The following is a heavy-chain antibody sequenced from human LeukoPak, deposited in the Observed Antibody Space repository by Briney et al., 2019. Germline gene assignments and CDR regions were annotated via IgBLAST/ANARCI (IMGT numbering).Heavy chain of an antibody. CDR2: IKQDGSEK. V-gene: IGHV3-7*03. J-gene: IGHJ4*02. D-gene: IGHD2-2*01. CDR3: ARDRYCSSTSCLGYYFDY. Sequence: GGSLRLSCAASGFTFSSYWMSWVRQAPGKGLEWVANIKQDGSEKYYVDSVKGRFTISRDNAKNSLYLQMNSLRAEDTAVYYCARDRYCSSTSCLGYYFDYWGQGTLVTVSS. CDR1: GFTFSSYW.